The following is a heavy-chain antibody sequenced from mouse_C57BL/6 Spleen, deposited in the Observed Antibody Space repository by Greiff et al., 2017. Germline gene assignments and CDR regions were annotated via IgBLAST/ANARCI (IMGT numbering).Heavy chain of an antibody. D-gene: IGHD2-1*01. CDR2: IHPNSGST. V-gene: IGHV1-64*01. CDR1: GYTFTSYW. J-gene: IGHJ4*01. CDR3: ARGNYGAMDY. Sequence: VQLQQSGPELVKPGASVKLSCKASGYTFTSYWMHWVKQRPGQGLEWIGMIHPNSGSTNYNEKFKSKATLTVDKSSSTAYMQLSSLTSEDSAVYYCARGNYGAMDYWGQGTSVTVSS.